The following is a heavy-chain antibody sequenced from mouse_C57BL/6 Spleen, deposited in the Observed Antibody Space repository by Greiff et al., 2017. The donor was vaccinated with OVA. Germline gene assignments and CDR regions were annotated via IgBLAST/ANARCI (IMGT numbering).Heavy chain of an antibody. CDR2: INPSTGGT. J-gene: IGHJ1*03. D-gene: IGHD4-1*01. CDR1: GYSFTGYY. Sequence: EVQLQQSGPELVKPGASVKISCKASGYSFTGYYMNWVKQSPEKSLEWIGEINPSTGGTTYNQKFKAKATLTVDKSSSTAYMQLKSLTSEDSAVYYCARSGELGRGYFDVWGTGTTVTVSS. CDR3: ARSGELGRGYFDV. V-gene: IGHV1-42*01.